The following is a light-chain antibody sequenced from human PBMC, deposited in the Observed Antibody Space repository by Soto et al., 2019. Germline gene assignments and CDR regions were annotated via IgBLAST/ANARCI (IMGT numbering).Light chain of an antibody. CDR1: SSDVGGDNY. V-gene: IGLV2-8*01. J-gene: IGLJ2*01. CDR2: EVS. CDR3: SSFAGSTDFVV. Sequence: QSALTQPPSASGSPGQSVTISCTGTSSDVGGDNYVSWYQHHSGRAPKLMIYEVSKRPSGVPDRFSGSKSGNTASLTVSGLQAEDEADYYCSSFAGSTDFVVFGGGTKRTVL.